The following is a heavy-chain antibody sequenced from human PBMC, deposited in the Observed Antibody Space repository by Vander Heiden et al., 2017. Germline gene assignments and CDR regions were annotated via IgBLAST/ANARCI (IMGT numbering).Heavy chain of an antibody. CDR1: GFTFGDYA. D-gene: IGHD1-26*01. V-gene: IGHV3-49*05. Sequence: EVQLVESGGGLVKPGRSLRLSCTAAGFTFGDYAMSWFRQAPGKGLEWVGFIRSKAYGGTTEYAASVKGRFTISRDDSKSIAYLQMNSLKTEDTAVYYCTRGDDAGRFDYWGQGTLVTVSS. J-gene: IGHJ4*02. CDR2: IRSKAYGGTT. CDR3: TRGDDAGRFDY.